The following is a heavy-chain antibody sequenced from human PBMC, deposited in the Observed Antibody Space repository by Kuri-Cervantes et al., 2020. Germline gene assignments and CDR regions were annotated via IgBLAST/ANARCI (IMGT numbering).Heavy chain of an antibody. J-gene: IGHJ6*02. D-gene: IGHD6-19*01. CDR3: ARLRVGSGWYSLSYYGMDV. CDR1: GYTFTGYY. CDR2: INPNSGGT. V-gene: IGHV1-2*02. Sequence: ASVKVSCKASGYTFTGYYMHWVRQAPGQGLEWMGWINPNSGGTNYAQKFQGRVTMTRDTSISTAYMELSRLRSEDTAVYYCARLRVGSGWYSLSYYGMDVWGQGTTVTVSS.